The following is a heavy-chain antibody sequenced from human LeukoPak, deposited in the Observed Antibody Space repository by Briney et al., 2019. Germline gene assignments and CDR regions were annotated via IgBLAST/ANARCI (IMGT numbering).Heavy chain of an antibody. CDR3: ARKKYYYDTGDAGWFDS. Sequence: PGGSLRLSSTASGLTFSSQWMTWVRQAPGKGLEWLANINQDGSRESYVDSVKGRFTISRDNARNSLYLQMDSLRDEDTAVYYCARKKYYYDTGDAGWFDSWGQGTLVTVSS. J-gene: IGHJ5*01. V-gene: IGHV3-7*04. CDR2: INQDGSRE. D-gene: IGHD3-22*01. CDR1: GLTFSSQW.